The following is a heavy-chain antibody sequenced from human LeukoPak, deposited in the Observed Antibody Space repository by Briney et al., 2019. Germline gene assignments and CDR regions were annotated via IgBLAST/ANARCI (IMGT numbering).Heavy chain of an antibody. CDR3: AREPYYYSTGSYLDY. CDR1: GYIFTDYY. D-gene: IGHD3-10*01. J-gene: IGHJ4*02. Sequence: ASVKLSCKASGYIFTDYYMHWVRQTPGQGLEWMGWINPNSGGTKYAQKFQGRVTMTRDTSISTAYMELSRLRSDDTAVYYCAREPYYYSTGSYLDYWGQGTLVTVSS. V-gene: IGHV1-2*02. CDR2: INPNSGGT.